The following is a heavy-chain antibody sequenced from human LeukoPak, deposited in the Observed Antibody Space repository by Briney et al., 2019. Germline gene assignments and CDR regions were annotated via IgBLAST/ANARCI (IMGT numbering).Heavy chain of an antibody. CDR3: ARVPHRYSSSWYIWFDP. D-gene: IGHD6-13*01. V-gene: IGHV4-39*07. CDR1: GGSISSSSYY. Sequence: PSETLSLTCTVSGGSISSSSYYWGWIRQPPGKGLEWIGEINHSGSTNYNPSLKSRVTISVDTSKNQFSLKLSSVTAADTAVYYCARVPHRYSSSWYIWFDPWGQGTLVTVSS. J-gene: IGHJ5*02. CDR2: INHSGST.